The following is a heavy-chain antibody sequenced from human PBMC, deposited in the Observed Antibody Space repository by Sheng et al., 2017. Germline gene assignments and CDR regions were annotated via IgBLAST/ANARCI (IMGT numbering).Heavy chain of an antibody. CDR2: ISSSSSYI. J-gene: IGHJ6*03. V-gene: IGHV3-21*01. Sequence: EVQLVESGGGLVKPGGSLRLSCAASGFTFSSYSMNWVRQAPGKGLEWVSSISSSSSYIYYADSVKGRFTISRDNAKNSLYLQMNSLRAEDTAVYYCAREIAARRYYYYMDVWGKGTTVTVSS. D-gene: IGHD6-6*01. CDR3: AREIAARRYYYYMDV. CDR1: GFTFSSYS.